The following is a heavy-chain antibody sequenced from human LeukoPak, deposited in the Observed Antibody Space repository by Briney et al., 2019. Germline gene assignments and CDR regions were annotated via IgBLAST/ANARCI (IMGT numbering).Heavy chain of an antibody. CDR2: ISRSSSYI. D-gene: IGHD3-10*01. V-gene: IGHV3-21*01. J-gene: IGHJ3*02. CDR3: ARDKIDLYGSGSYYNEDAFEI. CDR1: GFTFDDYA. Sequence: GRSLRLSCAASGFTFDDYAMHWVRQAPGKGLGWVSSISRSSSYIYYADSVKGRFTISRDNAKNALYLQMNSLRAEDTAVYYCARDKIDLYGSGSYYNEDAFEIWGQGTMVTVSS.